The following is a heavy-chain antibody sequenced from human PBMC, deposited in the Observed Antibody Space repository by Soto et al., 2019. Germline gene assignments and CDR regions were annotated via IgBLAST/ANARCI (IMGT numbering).Heavy chain of an antibody. CDR2: IYYSGST. Sequence: QLQLQESGPGLVKPSETLSLTCTVSGGSISSSSYYWGWIRQPPVKGLECIGSIYYSGSTSYNPSLKSRVTISVDTSKNQFSLKLSSVTAADTAVYYCARHIRGNSCMDVWGQGTTVTVSS. CDR3: ARHIRGNSCMDV. D-gene: IGHD2-21*01. V-gene: IGHV4-39*01. J-gene: IGHJ6*02. CDR1: GGSISSSSYY.